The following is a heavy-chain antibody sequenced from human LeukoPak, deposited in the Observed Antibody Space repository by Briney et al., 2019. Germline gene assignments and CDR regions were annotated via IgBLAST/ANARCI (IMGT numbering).Heavy chain of an antibody. CDR2: TNHSGST. CDR1: GGSFSGYY. J-gene: IGHJ3*02. D-gene: IGHD2-2*01. Sequence: SETLSLTCAVYGGSFSGYYWGWIRQPPGKGLEWIGETNHSGSTNYNPSLKSRVTISVDTSKNQFSLKLSSVTAADTAVYYCARRYCSSTSCYVRRENAFDIWGQGTMVTVSS. V-gene: IGHV4-34*01. CDR3: ARRYCSSTSCYVRRENAFDI.